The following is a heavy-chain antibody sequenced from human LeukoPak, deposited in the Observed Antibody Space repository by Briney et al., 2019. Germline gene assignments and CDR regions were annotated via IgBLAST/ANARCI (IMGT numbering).Heavy chain of an antibody. CDR2: MNPNSGNT. J-gene: IGHJ4*02. V-gene: IGHV1-8*01. CDR1: GYTFTSYD. D-gene: IGHD6-25*01. CDR3: ARGGGQEECIASAMGGFDY. Sequence: ASVKVSCKASGYTFTSYDINWVRQATGQGLEWMGWMNPNSGNTGYAQKFQGRVTMTRNTSISTAYMELSSLRSEDTAVYYCARGGGQEECIASAMGGFDYWGQGTLVTVSS.